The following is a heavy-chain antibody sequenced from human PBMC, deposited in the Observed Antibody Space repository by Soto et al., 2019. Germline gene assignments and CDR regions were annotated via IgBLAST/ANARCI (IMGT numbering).Heavy chain of an antibody. CDR2: IYYGGRI. J-gene: IGHJ5*02. V-gene: IGHV4-39*07. D-gene: IGHD6-19*01. Sequence: PSETLSLTCTVSGGSISSSNYYWGWIRQPPGKWLEWIGSIYYGGRIYYNPSLKSRVTISVDTSKKQFSLKVSSVTAADTAVYCCARAITVAGTGWFDPWGQGTLVTVSS. CDR3: ARAITVAGTGWFDP. CDR1: GGSISSSNYY.